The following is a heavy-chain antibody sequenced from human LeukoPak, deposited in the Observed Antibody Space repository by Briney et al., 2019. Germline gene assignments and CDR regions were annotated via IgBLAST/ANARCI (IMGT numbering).Heavy chain of an antibody. Sequence: GGSLRLSCAASGVTFSSYWMRWVRQAPGKWLEWVATINQDGSEKYYVDSVKGRFTISRDNAKNTLYLQMNSLRAEDTAVYYCAREEAYYYYYMDVWGKGTTVTVSS. CDR3: AREEAYYYYYMDV. CDR1: GVTFSSYW. J-gene: IGHJ6*03. V-gene: IGHV3-7*01. CDR2: INQDGSEK.